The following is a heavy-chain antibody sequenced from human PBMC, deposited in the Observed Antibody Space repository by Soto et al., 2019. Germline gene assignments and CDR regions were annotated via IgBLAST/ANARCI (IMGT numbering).Heavy chain of an antibody. CDR2: VYYTGST. V-gene: IGHV4-59*01. D-gene: IGHD3-16*01. CDR3: ARVITYHYGMDV. J-gene: IGHJ6*02. CDR1: GGSIGSYH. Sequence: QVQLKESGPRLVRASETLSLTCNVSGGSIGSYHWNWLRQPAGKGLEWIGYVYYTGSTNYNPSLEGRATISVDSSKKQVSLNLRSVTAADSATYYCARVITYHYGMDVWGQGITVTVSS.